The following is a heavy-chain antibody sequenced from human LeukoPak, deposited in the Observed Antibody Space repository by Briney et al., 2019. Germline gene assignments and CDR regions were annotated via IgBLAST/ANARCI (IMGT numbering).Heavy chain of an antibody. V-gene: IGHV1-18*01. CDR3: AKGYCTNGVCYKGIFDY. J-gene: IGHJ4*02. D-gene: IGHD2-8*01. Sequence: ASVKVSCKASGYTFTSYGISWVRQAPGLGLEWMGWISAYKGNTNYAQKLQGRVTMTTDTSTSTAYMELRSLRSDDTAVYYCAKGYCTNGVCYKGIFDYWGQGTLVTVSS. CDR2: ISAYKGNT. CDR1: GYTFTSYG.